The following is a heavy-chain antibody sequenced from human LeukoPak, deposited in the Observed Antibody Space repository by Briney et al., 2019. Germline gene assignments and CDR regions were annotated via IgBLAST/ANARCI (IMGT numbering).Heavy chain of an antibody. CDR2: INSDGRST. D-gene: IGHD3-9*01. V-gene: IGHV3-74*01. CDR3: ARPRNDILSGFHYYYGLDV. Sequence: PGGSLRLSCAASGVTLSPYGMHWVRQAPGQGLVWVSRINSDGRSTSYADSVKGRFTISRDNAKNTLYLQMNSLRAEDTAVYYCARPRNDILSGFHYYYGLDVWGQGTTVTVSS. CDR1: GVTLSPYG. J-gene: IGHJ6*02.